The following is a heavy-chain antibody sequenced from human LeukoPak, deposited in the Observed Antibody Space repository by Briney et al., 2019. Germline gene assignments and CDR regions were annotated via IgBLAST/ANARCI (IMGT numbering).Heavy chain of an antibody. D-gene: IGHD3-10*01. CDR3: AREFPVLGYYGSGSYIGY. CDR1: GYTFTGYY. V-gene: IGHV1-2*06. Sequence: GASVKVSCKASGYTFTGYYMHWVRQAPGQGLEWMGRINPNSGGTNYAQKFQGRVTMTRDTSISTAYMELSRLRSGDTAVYYCAREFPVLGYYGSGSYIGYWGQGTLVTVSS. CDR2: INPNSGGT. J-gene: IGHJ4*02.